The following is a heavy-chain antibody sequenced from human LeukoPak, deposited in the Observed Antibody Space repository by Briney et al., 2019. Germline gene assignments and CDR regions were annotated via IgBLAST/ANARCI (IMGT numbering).Heavy chain of an antibody. D-gene: IGHD2-2*01. Sequence: PSETLSLTCTVSGGSISSYYWSWIRQPPGKGLEWIGYIYYSGSTNYNPSLKSRVTISVDTSKNQFSLKLSSVTAADTAVYYCARDRGMDRISRIVVVPAAIGWFDPWGQGTLVTVSS. CDR2: IYYSGST. CDR3: ARDRGMDRISRIVVVPAAIGWFDP. V-gene: IGHV4-59*01. J-gene: IGHJ5*02. CDR1: GGSISSYY.